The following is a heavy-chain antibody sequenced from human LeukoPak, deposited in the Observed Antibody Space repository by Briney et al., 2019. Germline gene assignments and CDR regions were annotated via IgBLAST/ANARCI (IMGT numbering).Heavy chain of an antibody. V-gene: IGHV4-34*01. J-gene: IGHJ4*02. CDR3: ARGAPDRSIAVAAVGDY. CDR1: GGSFSGYY. D-gene: IGHD6-19*01. CDR2: INHSGST. Sequence: SETLSLTCAVYGGSFSGYYWSWVRQPPGKGLEWIGEINHSGSTNYNPSLKSRVTISVDTSKNQFSLKLSSVTAADTAVYYCARGAPDRSIAVAAVGDYWGQGTLVTVSS.